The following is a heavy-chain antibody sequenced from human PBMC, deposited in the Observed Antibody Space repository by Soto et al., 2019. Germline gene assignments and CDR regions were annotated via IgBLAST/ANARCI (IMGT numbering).Heavy chain of an antibody. CDR3: ARGRLAAAGKNLSVPSSFSY. J-gene: IGHJ4*02. CDR2: ISAYNGNT. V-gene: IGHV1-18*01. D-gene: IGHD6-13*01. CDR1: GYTFTSYG. Sequence: QVQLVQSGAEVKKPGASVKVSCKASGYTFTSYGISWVRQAPGQGLEWMGWISAYNGNTNYAQKLQGRVTMTTDTSTSTAYMELRSLRSNDTAVYYCARGRLAAAGKNLSVPSSFSYWGQGTLVTVSS.